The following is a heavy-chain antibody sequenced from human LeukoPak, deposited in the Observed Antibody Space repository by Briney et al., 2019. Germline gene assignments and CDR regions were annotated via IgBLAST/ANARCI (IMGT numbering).Heavy chain of an antibody. CDR1: GVTFSSYD. V-gene: IGHV3-23*01. CDR3: ARDVVGPNRWVYGMDV. Sequence: ARPLRISCAASGVTFSSYDMSWRRKAQGKGLEWVSDIGGSGGNKYYADSVKGRFTISRDNSKNTVYLQINSLRAEDTAVYYCARDVVGPNRWVYGMDVWGQGTTVTVSS. CDR2: IGGSGGNK. J-gene: IGHJ6*02. D-gene: IGHD3/OR15-3a*01.